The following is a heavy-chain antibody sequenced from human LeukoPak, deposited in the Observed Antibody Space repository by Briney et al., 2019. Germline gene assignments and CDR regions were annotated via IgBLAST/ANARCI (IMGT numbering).Heavy chain of an antibody. V-gene: IGHV3-30*02. Sequence: GGSLRLSCAASGFTFSSYGMHWVRQAPGKGLEWVAFIRSDGSNKYYADSVKGRITISRDNSKNTLYLQMNSLRAEDTAVYYWAKDTRRGITMVRGVKAYYYMDVWGKGTTVTISS. CDR3: AKDTRRGITMVRGVKAYYYMDV. J-gene: IGHJ6*03. CDR1: GFTFSSYG. CDR2: IRSDGSNK. D-gene: IGHD3-10*01.